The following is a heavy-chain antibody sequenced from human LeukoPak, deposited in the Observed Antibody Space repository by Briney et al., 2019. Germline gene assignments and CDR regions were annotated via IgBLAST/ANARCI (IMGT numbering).Heavy chain of an antibody. Sequence: SETLSLTCTVSGGFISRDSWSWIRQPPGKGLEWIGYISHSGSTDYKPSLESRVTISLDRSNNQFSLKLSSVTAADTAVYYCAREPYGGNYFDYWGQGTLVTVSS. CDR3: AREPYGGNYFDY. D-gene: IGHD4-23*01. J-gene: IGHJ4*02. CDR2: ISHSGST. CDR1: GGFISRDS. V-gene: IGHV4-59*12.